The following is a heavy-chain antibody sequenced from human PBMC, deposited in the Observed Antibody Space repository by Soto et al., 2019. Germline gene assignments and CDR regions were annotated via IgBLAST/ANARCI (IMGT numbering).Heavy chain of an antibody. CDR3: ARDMDLISGYNYYYGMDV. V-gene: IGHV3-33*01. Sequence: GGSLRLSCAASGFTFSSYGMHWVRQAPGKGLEWVAVIWYERSNKYYADSVKGRFTISRDNSKNTLYLQMNSLRAEDTAVYYCARDMDLISGYNYYYGMDVWGQGTTVTVSS. CDR1: GFTFSSYG. CDR2: IWYERSNK. J-gene: IGHJ6*02. D-gene: IGHD3-22*01.